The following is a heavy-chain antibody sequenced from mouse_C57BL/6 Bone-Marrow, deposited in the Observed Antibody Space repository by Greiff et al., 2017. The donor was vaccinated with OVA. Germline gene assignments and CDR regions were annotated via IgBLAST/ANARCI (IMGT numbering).Heavy chain of an antibody. D-gene: IGHD1-1*01. J-gene: IGHJ2*01. CDR1: GFTFSSYA. CDR2: ISDGGSYT. V-gene: IGHV5-4*01. Sequence: EVQLVESGGGLVKPGGSLKLSCAASGFTFSSYAMSWVRQTPEKRLEWVATISDGGSYTYYPDNVKGRFTITRDNAKNNLYLQMSHLKSEDTAMYYCGRARGCITVIEGLYYFDYWGRGTTLTVSS. CDR3: GRARGCITVIEGLYYFDY.